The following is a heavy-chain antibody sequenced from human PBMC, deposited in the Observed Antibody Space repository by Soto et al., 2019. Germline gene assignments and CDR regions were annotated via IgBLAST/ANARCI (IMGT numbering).Heavy chain of an antibody. J-gene: IGHJ4*02. CDR3: ASHQGIYKYYFDY. CDR2: ITGNGHNT. Sequence: GGSLRLSCSASGLGLTTYSMSWVRQPPGKGLEWVSGITGNGHNTYYAESVKGRFTISRDNSKNTLYLQMDSLRAEDAAEYYCASHQGIYKYYFDYWGQGTLVTVSS. CDR1: GLGLTTYS. D-gene: IGHD1-1*01. V-gene: IGHV3-23*01.